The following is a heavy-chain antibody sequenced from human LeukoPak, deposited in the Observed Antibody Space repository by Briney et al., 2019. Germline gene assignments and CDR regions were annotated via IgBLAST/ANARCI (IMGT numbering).Heavy chain of an antibody. CDR1: GGSISSYY. J-gene: IGHJ4*02. V-gene: IGHV4-59*12. D-gene: IGHD5-18*01. Sequence: SETLSLTCTVSGGSISSYYWSWIRQPPGKGLEWIGYIYYSGSTNYNPSLKSRVTISVDTSKNQFSLKLSSVTAADTAVYYCARLDTAMEIFDYWGQGTLVTVSS. CDR2: IYYSGST. CDR3: ARLDTAMEIFDY.